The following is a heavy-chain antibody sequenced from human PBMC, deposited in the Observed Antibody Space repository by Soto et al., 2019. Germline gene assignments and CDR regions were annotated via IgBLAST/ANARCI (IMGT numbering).Heavy chain of an antibody. Sequence: PGGSLRLSCAASGFTFSSYGMHWVRQAPGKGLEWVAVISYDGSNKYYADSVKGRFTISRDNSKNTLYLQMNSLRAEDTAVYYCAKDGVYYGSGSPSTLDYYYGMDVWGQGTTVTVSS. CDR3: AKDGVYYGSGSPSTLDYYYGMDV. D-gene: IGHD3-10*01. CDR2: ISYDGSNK. V-gene: IGHV3-30*18. CDR1: GFTFSSYG. J-gene: IGHJ6*02.